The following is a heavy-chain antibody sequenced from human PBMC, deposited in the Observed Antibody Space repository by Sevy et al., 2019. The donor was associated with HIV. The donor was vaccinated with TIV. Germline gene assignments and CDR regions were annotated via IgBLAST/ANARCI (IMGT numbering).Heavy chain of an antibody. CDR1: GGSISDYY. CDR2: IYHNSGSS. J-gene: IGHJ4*02. D-gene: IGHD1-26*01. V-gene: IGHV4-59*01. Sequence: SETLSLTCTVSGGSISDYYWSWIRQPPGRGLEWIGYIYHNSGSSNYNPSLKSRVTISVDTSRNQFSLKLTSMTAAETAVYYCARDSGYSGTYYPFAYWGQGALVTVSS. CDR3: ARDSGYSGTYYPFAY.